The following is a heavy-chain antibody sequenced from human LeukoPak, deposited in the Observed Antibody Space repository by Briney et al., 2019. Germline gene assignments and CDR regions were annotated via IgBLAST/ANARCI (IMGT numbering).Heavy chain of an antibody. D-gene: IGHD2-2*01. CDR2: IYNSASF. V-gene: IGHV4-61*01. J-gene: IGHJ6*03. CDR1: GGSISSSSYY. CDR3: AKNTSTYYYYYMDV. Sequence: PSETLSLTCTVSGGSISSSSYYWNWTRQPPGKGLEWIGYIYNSASFNYNPSLKSRVTMSIDTSKNQISLELTSVTDADTAVYYCAKNTSTYYYYYMDVWGKGTTVIVSS.